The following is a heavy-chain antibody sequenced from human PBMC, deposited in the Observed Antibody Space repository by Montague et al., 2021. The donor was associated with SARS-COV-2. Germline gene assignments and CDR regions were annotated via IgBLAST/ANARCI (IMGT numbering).Heavy chain of an antibody. CDR2: IYYSGST. CDR1: GGSISSYY. V-gene: IGHV4-59*12. D-gene: IGHD3-3*01. Sequence: SETLSLTCTVSGGSISSYYWSWIRQPPGKGLEWIGYIYYSGSTNYNPSLKSRVTISVVTSKNQFYLKLSSVTAADTAVYYCARVRHSGTMFGVALIDGFDYWGQGTMVTVSS. CDR3: ARVRHSGTMFGVALIDGFDY. J-gene: IGHJ4*02.